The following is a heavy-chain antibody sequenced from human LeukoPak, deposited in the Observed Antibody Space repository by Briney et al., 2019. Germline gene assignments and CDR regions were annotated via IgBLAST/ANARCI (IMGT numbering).Heavy chain of an antibody. J-gene: IGHJ4*02. D-gene: IGHD3-3*01. CDR3: ARHNMDLSDFDF. CDR2: IYSSGTT. Sequence: SETLPLTCNVSGDSISSSNYYWAWIRQPPGKGLEWIGNIYSSGTTHFSPSLRSRLTMSADNSKNQLFLKMISVTAADTAVYYCARHNMDLSDFDFWGQGTLVTVSP. CDR1: GDSISSSNYY. V-gene: IGHV4-39*01.